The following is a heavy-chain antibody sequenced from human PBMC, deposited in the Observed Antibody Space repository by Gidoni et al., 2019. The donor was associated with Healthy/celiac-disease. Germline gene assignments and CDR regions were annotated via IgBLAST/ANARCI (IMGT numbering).Heavy chain of an antibody. Sequence: QVQLVESGGGVVQPGRSLRLSCAASGFTFSSYDMHLVRQAPGKGLEWVAVISYDGSNKYYADSVKGRFTISRDNSKNTLYLQMNSLRAEDTAVYYCAKGSDCSSTSCSGDYWGQGTLVTVSS. J-gene: IGHJ4*02. D-gene: IGHD2-2*01. CDR2: ISYDGSNK. CDR1: GFTFSSYD. V-gene: IGHV3-30*18. CDR3: AKGSDCSSTSCSGDY.